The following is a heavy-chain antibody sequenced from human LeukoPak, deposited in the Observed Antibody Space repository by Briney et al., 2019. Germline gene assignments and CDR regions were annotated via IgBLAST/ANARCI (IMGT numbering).Heavy chain of an antibody. CDR1: GGSISSGDYY. CDR3: AKDQDSSGWYLGWDLGFDY. CDR2: IYYSGST. J-gene: IGHJ4*02. V-gene: IGHV4-30-4*01. Sequence: PSETLSLTCTVSGGSISSGDYYWSWIRQPPGKGLEWIGYIYYSGSTYYNPSLKSRVTISVDTSKNQFSLKLSSVTAADTAVYYCAKDQDSSGWYLGWDLGFDYWGQGTLVTVSS. D-gene: IGHD6-19*01.